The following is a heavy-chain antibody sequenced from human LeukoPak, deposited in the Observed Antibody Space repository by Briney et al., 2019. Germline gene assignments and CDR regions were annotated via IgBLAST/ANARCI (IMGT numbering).Heavy chain of an antibody. CDR1: GFTFSSYG. V-gene: IGHV3-30*03. CDR3: AFYRGAHSYFAY. Sequence: GGSLRLSCAASGFTFSSYGMHWVRQAPGKGLEWVALISYDGSNKNYADSVKGRFTISRDNSKNTVNLQMNGLRAEDTAVYYCAFYRGAHSYFAYWGQGTLVTVSS. D-gene: IGHD2/OR15-2a*01. J-gene: IGHJ4*02. CDR2: ISYDGSNK.